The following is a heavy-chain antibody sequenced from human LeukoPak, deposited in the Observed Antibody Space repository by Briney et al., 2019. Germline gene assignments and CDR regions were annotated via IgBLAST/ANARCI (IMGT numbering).Heavy chain of an antibody. CDR1: GDSISRSTYY. Sequence: SETLFLTCTVSGDSISRSTYYWAWIRQPPGKGLEWIGSVYYGRSPYFNPSLESRATISVDTSKNHFSLKMSSVTAADTAVYYCARSSGTGTFSYWGQGTLVTVSS. V-gene: IGHV4-39*02. CDR2: VYYGRSP. CDR3: ARSSGTGTFSY. D-gene: IGHD6-25*01. J-gene: IGHJ4*02.